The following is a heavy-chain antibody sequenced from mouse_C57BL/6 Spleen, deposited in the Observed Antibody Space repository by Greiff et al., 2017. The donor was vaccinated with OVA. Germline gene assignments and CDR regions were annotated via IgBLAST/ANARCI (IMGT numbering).Heavy chain of an antibody. Sequence: VQLKESGGGLVKPGGSLKLSCAASGFTFSSYAMSWVRQTPEKRLEWVATISDGGSYTYYPDNVKGRFTISRDNAKNNLYLQMSHLKSEDTAMYYCARDPHSGAPDYWGQGTTLTVSS. J-gene: IGHJ2*01. CDR2: ISDGGSYT. V-gene: IGHV5-4*01. CDR3: ARDPHSGAPDY. CDR1: GFTFSSYA. D-gene: IGHD3-2*02.